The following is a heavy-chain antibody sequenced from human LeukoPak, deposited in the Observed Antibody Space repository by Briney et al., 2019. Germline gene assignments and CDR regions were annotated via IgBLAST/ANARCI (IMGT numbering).Heavy chain of an antibody. Sequence: SETLSLTCTVSGGSTSSYYWSWIRQLPGKGLEWIGYIYYSGSTNYNPSLKSRVTISVDTSKNQFSLKVNSVTAADTAVYYCARRRPYDILTGSHPFGYWGQGTLVTVSS. J-gene: IGHJ4*02. CDR3: ARRRPYDILTGSHPFGY. V-gene: IGHV4-59*12. D-gene: IGHD3-9*01. CDR1: GGSTSSYY. CDR2: IYYSGST.